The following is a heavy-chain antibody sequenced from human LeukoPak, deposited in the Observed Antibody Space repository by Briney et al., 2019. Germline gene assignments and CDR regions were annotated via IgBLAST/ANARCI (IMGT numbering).Heavy chain of an antibody. CDR1: GGSISSYY. J-gene: IGHJ5*02. Sequence: PSGTLSLTCTVSGGSISSYYWSWIRQPPGKGLEWIGYIYYSGSTNYNPSLKSRVTISVDTSKNQFSLKLSSVTAADTAVYYCARDGKTNWLDPWGQGTLVTVSS. CDR2: IYYSGST. CDR3: ARDGKTNWLDP. V-gene: IGHV4-59*01.